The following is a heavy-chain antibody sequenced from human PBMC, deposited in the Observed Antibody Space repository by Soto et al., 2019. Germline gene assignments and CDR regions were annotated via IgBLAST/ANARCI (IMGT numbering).Heavy chain of an antibody. D-gene: IGHD6-19*01. Sequence: QLQLQESGPGLVKPSETLSLTCTVSGGSISSSSYYWGWIRQPPGKGLEWIGSIYYSGSTYYNPSLKSRVTISVDTSKNQFSLKLSSVTAADTAVYYCARPSGYSSGWDWGQGTLVTVSS. CDR2: IYYSGST. V-gene: IGHV4-39*01. J-gene: IGHJ4*02. CDR3: ARPSGYSSGWD. CDR1: GGSISSSSYY.